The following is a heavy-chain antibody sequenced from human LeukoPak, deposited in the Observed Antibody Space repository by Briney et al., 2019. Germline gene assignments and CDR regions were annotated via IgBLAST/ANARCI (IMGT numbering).Heavy chain of an antibody. Sequence: GGSLRLSCAASGFTFSSYWMHWVRQAPGKGLVWVSRISSDGSSTSYADSVKGRFTISRDNAKNTLYLQMNSLRAEDTAVYYCARDETRRYSGSYFASNWGQGTLVTVSS. J-gene: IGHJ4*02. V-gene: IGHV3-74*01. D-gene: IGHD1-26*01. CDR3: ARDETRRYSGSYFASN. CDR2: ISSDGSST. CDR1: GFTFSSYW.